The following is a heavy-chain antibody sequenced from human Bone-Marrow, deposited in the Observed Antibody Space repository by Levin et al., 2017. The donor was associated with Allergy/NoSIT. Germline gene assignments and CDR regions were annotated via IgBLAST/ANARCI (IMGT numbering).Heavy chain of an antibody. CDR3: AKSGAANYNHRFDY. V-gene: IGHV3-23*01. Sequence: LSLTCAASGFTFSSYAMNWVRQAPGKGLEWVSVVSGIGETYTCYADSVKGRFTISRDNSRNTLYLQMNSLTAEDTAVYFCAKSGAANYNHRFDYWGQGTPVTVSS. CDR2: VSGIGETYT. CDR1: GFTFSSYA. D-gene: IGHD4/OR15-4a*01. J-gene: IGHJ4*02.